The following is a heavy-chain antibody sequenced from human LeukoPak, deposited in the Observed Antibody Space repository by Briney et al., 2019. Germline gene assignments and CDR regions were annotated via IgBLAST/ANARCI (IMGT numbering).Heavy chain of an antibody. Sequence: GGSLRLSCAASGFTFSSYAMSWVRQAPGKGLEWVSAISGSGGSTYYADSVKGRFTISRDNSKNTLYLQMNSLRAEDTAVYYCARRHGSQQCELYFDYWGQGTLVTVSS. CDR3: ARRHGSQQCELYFDY. V-gene: IGHV3-23*01. J-gene: IGHJ4*02. D-gene: IGHD1-26*01. CDR1: GFTFSSYA. CDR2: ISGSGGST.